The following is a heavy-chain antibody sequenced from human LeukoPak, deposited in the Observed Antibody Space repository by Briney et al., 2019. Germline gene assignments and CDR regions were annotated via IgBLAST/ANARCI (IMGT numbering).Heavy chain of an antibody. CDR2: ISAYNGNT. J-gene: IGHJ6*03. Sequence: ASVKVSCKASGYTFTSYSINWVRQAPGQGLELMGWISAYNGNTNYAQKLQGRVTMTTDTSTNTAYMELRSLISDDTAVYYCARGAPTTNYYYYYYMDVWGKGTTVTVSS. D-gene: IGHD1-1*01. V-gene: IGHV1-18*01. CDR1: GYTFTSYS. CDR3: ARGAPTTNYYYYYYMDV.